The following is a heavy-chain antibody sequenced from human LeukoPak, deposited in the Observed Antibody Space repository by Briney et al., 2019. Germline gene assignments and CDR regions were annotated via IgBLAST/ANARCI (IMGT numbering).Heavy chain of an antibody. J-gene: IGHJ4*02. CDR3: ARAPRAYCSTTDSCFQDY. CDR1: GGSMSRSSYY. D-gene: IGHD2-2*01. Sequence: SETLSLTCTVSGGSMSRSSYYWGWIRQPPGKGLEWIGSIYYSGSTYYNPSLKSRVTISVDTSQNQFSLKLSSVTAADTAVYYCARAPRAYCSTTDSCFQDYWGQGILVTVSS. V-gene: IGHV4-39*07. CDR2: IYYSGST.